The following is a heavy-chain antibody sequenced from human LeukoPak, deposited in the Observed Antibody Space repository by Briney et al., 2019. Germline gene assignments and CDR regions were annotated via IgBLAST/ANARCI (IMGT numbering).Heavy chain of an antibody. V-gene: IGHV1-18*01. D-gene: IGHD3-22*01. Sequence: GASVKVSCKASGYTFTSYGISWVRQAPGQGLEWMGWISAYNGNTNYAQKLQGRVTMTTDTSTSTAYMELRSLRSDDTAVYYCARESDSSGNDAFDIWGQGTMVTVSS. J-gene: IGHJ3*02. CDR2: ISAYNGNT. CDR3: ARESDSSGNDAFDI. CDR1: GYTFTSYG.